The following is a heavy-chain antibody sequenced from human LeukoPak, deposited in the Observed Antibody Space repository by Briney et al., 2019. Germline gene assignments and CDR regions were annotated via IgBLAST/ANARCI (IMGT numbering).Heavy chain of an antibody. CDR3: ASRSDDYGDLEDY. CDR1: GFTFSSYW. V-gene: IGHV3-7*05. D-gene: IGHD4-17*01. Sequence: PGGSLRLSCAASGFTFSSYWMSWVRQAPGKGLEWVANIKQDGSEKYYVDSVKGRFTISRDNAKNSLCLQMNSLRAEDTAVYYCASRSDDYGDLEDYWGQGTLVTVSS. CDR2: IKQDGSEK. J-gene: IGHJ4*02.